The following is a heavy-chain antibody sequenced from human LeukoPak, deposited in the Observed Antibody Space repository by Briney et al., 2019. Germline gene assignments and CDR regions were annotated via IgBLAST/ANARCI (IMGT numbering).Heavy chain of an antibody. CDR3: ARECSSYDAFDI. CDR1: GGTFSSYA. CDR2: IIPIFGTA. J-gene: IGHJ3*02. D-gene: IGHD2-15*01. Sequence: ASVKVSCKASGGTFSSYAISWVRQAPGQGLEWMGGIIPIFGTANYAQKFQGRVTITTDESTSTAYMELSSLRSEDTAVYYCARECSSYDAFDIWGQGTMVTVSS. V-gene: IGHV1-69*05.